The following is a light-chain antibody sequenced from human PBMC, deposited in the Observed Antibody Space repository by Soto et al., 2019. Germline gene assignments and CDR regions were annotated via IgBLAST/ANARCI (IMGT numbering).Light chain of an antibody. CDR3: QQYKSYSRT. CDR2: VAS. V-gene: IGKV1-5*03. CDR1: QSISSW. J-gene: IGKJ1*01. Sequence: DIQMTQSPSTLSASVGDRVTITCRASQSISSWLAWYQQNPGKAPKLLIYVASSLESGVPSRFSGSGSGTEFTPTVSGLQPDYFATYYGQQYKSYSRTFGQGTKVEIK.